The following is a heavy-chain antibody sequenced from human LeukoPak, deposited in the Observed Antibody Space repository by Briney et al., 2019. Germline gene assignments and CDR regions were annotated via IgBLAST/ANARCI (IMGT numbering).Heavy chain of an antibody. CDR1: GDSISSYY. Sequence: PPETLSLTCTVSGDSISSYYWTWIRQPPGKGLEWIWYIYHNGSTTYNPSLTSRVTISVAPSKTHFSLQMRSVPAADAALYYCARHPLQHTYTFYYGMHVWGQETTVSVSS. J-gene: IGHJ6*01. CDR3: ARHPLQHTYTFYYGMHV. V-gene: IGHV4-59*08. CDR2: IYHNGST. D-gene: IGHD2-2*01.